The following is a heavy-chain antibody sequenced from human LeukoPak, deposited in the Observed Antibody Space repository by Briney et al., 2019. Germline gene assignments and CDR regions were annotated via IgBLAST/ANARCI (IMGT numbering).Heavy chain of an antibody. V-gene: IGHV3-9*03. CDR1: GFTFDDYA. CDR3: ARGNSGSYSQDWFDP. Sequence: QPGRSLRLSCAASGFTFDDYAMHWVRQAPGKGLEWVSGISWNSGTIGYADSVKGRFTISRDNAKNSLYLQMNSLRDDDMALYYCARGNSGSYSQDWFDPWGQGTLVTVSS. J-gene: IGHJ5*02. D-gene: IGHD1-26*01. CDR2: ISWNSGTI.